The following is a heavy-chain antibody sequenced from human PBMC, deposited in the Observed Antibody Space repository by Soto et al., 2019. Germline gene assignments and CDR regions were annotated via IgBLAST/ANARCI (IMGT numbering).Heavy chain of an antibody. Sequence: WSSLRLSCAASGLTFSSYWMHWVRQAPGKGLVWVSRMNSDGSSTSYADSVKGRFTISRDNAKNTLYLQMNSLRAEDTAVYYCASGIDYWGQGTLVTVTS. CDR1: GLTFSSYW. CDR2: MNSDGSST. CDR3: ASGIDY. J-gene: IGHJ4*02. V-gene: IGHV3-74*01.